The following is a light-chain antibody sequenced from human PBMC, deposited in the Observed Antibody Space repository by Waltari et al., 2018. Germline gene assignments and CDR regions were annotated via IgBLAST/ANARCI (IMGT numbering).Light chain of an antibody. V-gene: IGKV1-39*01. CDR3: QQSYSTPT. Sequence: DIQMTQSPSSLSASVGDRVTITCRASQSISSYLNRYQQKPGKDPKHLIYPASSFQSGVPTRFSGSGSGTDFTLTISSLQPEDFSTYYCQQSYSTPTFGGGTKVEIK. J-gene: IGKJ4*01. CDR1: QSISSY. CDR2: PAS.